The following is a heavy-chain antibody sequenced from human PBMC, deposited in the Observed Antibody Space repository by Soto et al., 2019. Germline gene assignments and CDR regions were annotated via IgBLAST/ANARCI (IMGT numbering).Heavy chain of an antibody. J-gene: IGHJ4*02. CDR3: ATTDGKMVYAIDY. CDR1: GGTFSSYT. CDR2: IIPILGIA. D-gene: IGHD2-8*01. V-gene: IGHV1-69*02. Sequence: ASVKVSCKASGGTFSSYTISWVRQAPGQGLEWMGRIIPILGIANYAQKFQGRVTITADKSTSTAYMELSSLRSEDTAVYYCATTDGKMVYAIDYWGQGTLVTVSS.